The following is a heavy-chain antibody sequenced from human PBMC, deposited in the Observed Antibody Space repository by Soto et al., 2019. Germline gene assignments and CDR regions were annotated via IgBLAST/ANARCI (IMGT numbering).Heavy chain of an antibody. J-gene: IGHJ4*02. CDR2: IYYSGST. D-gene: IGHD6-19*01. Sequence: SETLSLTCTVSGGSINSGTYYWSWIRQHPGKGLEWIGYIYYSGSTYYNPSLKSRVTISLDTSKNQFSLKLSSVTAADTAVYYCATSPIYSSGWYVFEYWGQGTLVTVSS. CDR1: GGSINSGTYY. CDR3: ATSPIYSSGWYVFEY. V-gene: IGHV4-31*03.